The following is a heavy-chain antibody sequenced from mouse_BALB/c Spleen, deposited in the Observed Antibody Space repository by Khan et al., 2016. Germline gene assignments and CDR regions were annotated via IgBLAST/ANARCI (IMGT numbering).Heavy chain of an antibody. CDR3: AREDYYGDY. Sequence: QVQLQQPGAELVKPGASVKLSCKASGYTFTSYWMHWVKQRPGQGLEWIGEIDPSDSYTNYNQKFKGKATLTVDQSSSTAYMQLSSLTSEDSAVYYCAREDYYGDYWGQGTTLTVSS. V-gene: IGHV1-69*02. CDR2: IDPSDSYT. CDR1: GYTFTSYW. J-gene: IGHJ2*01.